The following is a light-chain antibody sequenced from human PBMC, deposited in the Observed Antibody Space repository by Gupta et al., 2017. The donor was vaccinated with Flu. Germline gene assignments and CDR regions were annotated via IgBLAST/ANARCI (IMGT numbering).Light chain of an antibody. J-gene: IGKJ4*01. Sequence: EIVMTQSPASLSVSPGERATLSCRASQSINSLLAWYQQKPGQAPRLLIYGASTRATDIPARFSGSGSGTEFTLTISSLQSEDFAVYYCQQYSNWPLTFGGGTKVEIK. V-gene: IGKV3-15*01. CDR1: QSINSL. CDR2: GAS. CDR3: QQYSNWPLT.